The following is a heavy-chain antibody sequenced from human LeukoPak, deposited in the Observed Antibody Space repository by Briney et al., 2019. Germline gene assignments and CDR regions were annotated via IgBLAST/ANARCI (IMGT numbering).Heavy chain of an antibody. V-gene: IGHV4-4*07. D-gene: IGHD3-22*01. J-gene: IGHJ4*02. Sequence: SETLSLTCTVSGGSISSYYWSWIRQPAGKGLEWIGRIYTSGSTNYNPSLKSRVTMSVDTCKNQFSLKLSSVTAADTGVYYCARDDPDDSSGYSSWYFDYWGQGTLVTVSS. CDR3: ARDDPDDSSGYSSWYFDY. CDR2: IYTSGST. CDR1: GGSISSYY.